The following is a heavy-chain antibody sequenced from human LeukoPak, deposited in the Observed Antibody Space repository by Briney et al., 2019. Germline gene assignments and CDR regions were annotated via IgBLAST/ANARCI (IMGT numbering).Heavy chain of an antibody. V-gene: IGHV5-51*01. D-gene: IGHD3-22*01. CDR2: IYPGDSDT. Sequence: GESLKISCKGSGYSFTSYWIGWVRQMPGKGLEWMGIIYPGDSDTRYSPSFQGQVTISADKSISTAYLQWSSLKASDTAMYYCATSPFYDSSGYPYPDAFDIWGQGTTVTVSS. CDR3: ATSPFYDSSGYPYPDAFDI. J-gene: IGHJ3*02. CDR1: GYSFTSYW.